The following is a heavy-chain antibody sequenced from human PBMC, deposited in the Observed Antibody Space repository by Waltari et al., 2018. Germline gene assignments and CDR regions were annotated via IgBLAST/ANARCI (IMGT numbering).Heavy chain of an antibody. J-gene: IGHJ4*02. CDR3: ARGWQSIDY. CDR2: ISTDGSST. V-gene: IGHV3-74*01. Sequence: EVQLVESGGGLVQPGGSLSLSCAAAGFTFNSYWMHWVRQAPGKGLVWVSRISTDGSSTDYADSVKGRFTISRDNAKNTLYLQLNSLRAEDTAVYYCARGWQSIDYWGQGTLVTVSS. CDR1: GFTFNSYW.